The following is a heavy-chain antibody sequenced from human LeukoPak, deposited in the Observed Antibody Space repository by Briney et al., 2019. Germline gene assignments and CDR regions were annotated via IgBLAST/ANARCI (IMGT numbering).Heavy chain of an antibody. CDR3: ARDGYHQTRRGYYYYYMDV. CDR1: GFTFSSYS. CDR2: IIISSSYI. Sequence: PGGSLRLSCAASGFTFSSYSMNWVRQAPGKGLEWVSSIIISSSYIYYADSVKGRFTISRDNAKNSLYLQMNSLRAEDTAVYYCARDGYHQTRRGYYYYYMDVWGKGTTVTVSS. V-gene: IGHV3-21*01. J-gene: IGHJ6*03. D-gene: IGHD2-2*01.